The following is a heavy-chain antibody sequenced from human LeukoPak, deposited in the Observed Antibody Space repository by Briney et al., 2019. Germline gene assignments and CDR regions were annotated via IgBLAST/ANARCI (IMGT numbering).Heavy chain of an antibody. D-gene: IGHD4-23*01. CDR1: GFTFSSYA. CDR2: ISYDGSNK. V-gene: IGHV3-30-3*01. CDR3: ARRSGNSGRWNYY. J-gene: IGHJ4*02. Sequence: PGRSLRLSCAASGFTFSSYAMHWVRQAPGKGLEWVAVISYDGSNKYYADSVKGRFTISRDNSKNTLYLQMNSLRAEDTAVYYCARRSGNSGRWNYYWGQGTLVTVSS.